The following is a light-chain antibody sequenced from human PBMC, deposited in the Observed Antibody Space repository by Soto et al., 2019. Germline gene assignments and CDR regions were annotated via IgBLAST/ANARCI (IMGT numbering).Light chain of an antibody. V-gene: IGLV2-11*01. CDR2: DVT. CDR3: CSHSASYTFV. Sequence: QSALTQPRSVSGSPGQSVTISCTGTSSDVGGYNCVSWYQQHPGKAPQPIIYDVTQRPSGVPDRFSGSKSGNTASLSISGLQAEDEAYYFCCSHSASYTFVFGTGTKVTVL. CDR1: SSDVGGYNC. J-gene: IGLJ1*01.